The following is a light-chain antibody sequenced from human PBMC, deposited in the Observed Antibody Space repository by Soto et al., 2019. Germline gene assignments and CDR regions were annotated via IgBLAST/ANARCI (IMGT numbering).Light chain of an antibody. Sequence: QSALTQPPSASGSPRQSVTISCTGTSSDVGGYNYVSWYQQHPGKAPKLMIYEVSKRPSGVPDRFSGSKSGNTASLTVSGLQAEDEADYYCSSYAGSNHNWVFGGGTKLTVL. CDR2: EVS. CDR1: SSDVGGYNY. J-gene: IGLJ3*02. V-gene: IGLV2-8*01. CDR3: SSYAGSNHNWV.